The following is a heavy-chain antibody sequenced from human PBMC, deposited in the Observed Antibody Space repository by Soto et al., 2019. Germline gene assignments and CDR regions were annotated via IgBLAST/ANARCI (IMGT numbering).Heavy chain of an antibody. CDR1: GGTFSSYT. V-gene: IGHV1-69*02. CDR2: IIPILGIA. D-gene: IGHD4-17*01. J-gene: IGHJ4*02. Sequence: QVQLVQSGAEVKKPGSSVKVSCKASGGTFSSYTISWVRQAPGQGLEWMGRIIPILGIANYAQKFQGRATITADKSTSTAYMALGSLRSEDTAVYYCASFYGGPQYWGQGTLVTVSS. CDR3: ASFYGGPQY.